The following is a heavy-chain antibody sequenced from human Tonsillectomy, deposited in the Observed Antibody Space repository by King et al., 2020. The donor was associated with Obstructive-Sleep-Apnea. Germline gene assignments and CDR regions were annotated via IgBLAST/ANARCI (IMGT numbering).Heavy chain of an antibody. CDR3: TDGSAGPFDY. V-gene: IGHV3-49*03. J-gene: IGHJ4*02. CDR2: FRSKSYGGRT. CDR1: GFTFCDYA. D-gene: IGHD3-10*01. Sequence: VQLVESGGGLVQPGRSLRLSCTASGFTFCDYAMNWFRQVPGKGLEWVWFFRSKSYGGRTEYAASVKGRFTISRDDSKSIAYLQMNSLKTEDTAVYYCTDGSAGPFDYWGQGTLVTVSS.